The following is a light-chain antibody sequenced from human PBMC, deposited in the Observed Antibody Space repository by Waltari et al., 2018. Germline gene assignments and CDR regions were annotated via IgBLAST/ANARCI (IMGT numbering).Light chain of an antibody. CDR2: GAS. J-gene: IGKJ1*01. V-gene: IGKV1-12*01. CDR3: QQTDRFPRT. Sequence: DIQMTQSPFSVSASWGDTVTITCRASLGISTWLAWYQQKPGKAPKFLIHGASTLQSGVPSRFSGSGSGTEFTLTITSLQTEDFATYYCQQTDRFPRTFGQGTRVEIK. CDR1: LGISTW.